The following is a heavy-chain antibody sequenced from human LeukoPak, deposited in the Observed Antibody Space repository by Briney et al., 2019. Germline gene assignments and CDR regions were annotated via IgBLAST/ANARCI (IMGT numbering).Heavy chain of an antibody. J-gene: IGHJ4*02. D-gene: IGHD6-13*01. CDR2: ISSSGNT. Sequence: HPGGSLRLSCAASGFTLSRSAMTWVRQTPGKGLDWVSSISSSGNTYYADSVKGRFTISRDNSKNMLYLQMNSLRAEDTAVYYCVKGRISEDGLDFWGQGTLVTVSS. V-gene: IGHV3-23*01. CDR1: GFTLSRSA. CDR3: VKGRISEDGLDF.